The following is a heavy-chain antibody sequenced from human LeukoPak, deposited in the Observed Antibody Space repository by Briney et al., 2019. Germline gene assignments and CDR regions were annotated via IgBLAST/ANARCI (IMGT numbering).Heavy chain of an antibody. Sequence: PSETLSLTCTVSGGSISSYYWSWIRQPAGKGLEWIGRIYTSGSTNYNPSLKSRVTMSVDTSKNQFSLKLSSVTAADTAVYYCAREGGIAAAGLYYYYYYYMDVWGKGTTVTVSS. CDR1: GGSISSYY. D-gene: IGHD6-13*01. J-gene: IGHJ6*03. V-gene: IGHV4-4*07. CDR3: AREGGIAAAGLYYYYYYYMDV. CDR2: IYTSGST.